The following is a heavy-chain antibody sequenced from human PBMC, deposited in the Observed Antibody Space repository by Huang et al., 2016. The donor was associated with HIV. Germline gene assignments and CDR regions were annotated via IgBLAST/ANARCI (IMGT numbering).Heavy chain of an antibody. CDR3: ARDIAIFGEPLDS. CDR2: INYDGST. CDR1: GVSVTRSPWY. D-gene: IGHD3-3*01. J-gene: IGHJ4*02. Sequence: QPRLQESGPGLVKPSETLSLTCTVSGVSVTRSPWYWVWVRPSPGKGLEWIGSINYDGSTYYKSALKSRLTTSLDTSKNQFSLKLTSVTAADTAVYFCARDIAIFGEPLDSWGQGTAVTVSS. V-gene: IGHV4-39*01.